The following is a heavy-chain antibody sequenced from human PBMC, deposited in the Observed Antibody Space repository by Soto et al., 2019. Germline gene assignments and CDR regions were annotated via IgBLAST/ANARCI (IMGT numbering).Heavy chain of an antibody. CDR1: GGTFSSYS. D-gene: IGHD1-26*01. J-gene: IGHJ4*02. CDR2: IIPTFGTA. CDR3: ARDGGRHSGGIDY. Sequence: QVQLVQSGAEVKKPGSSVKVSCKASGGTFSSYSINWVRQAPGKGLEWMGEIIPTFGTANSAQKFPGRVTMTADESTSTAYMELSSLRSEDTGVYYCARDGGRHSGGIDYWGQGTLVTVSS. V-gene: IGHV1-69*01.